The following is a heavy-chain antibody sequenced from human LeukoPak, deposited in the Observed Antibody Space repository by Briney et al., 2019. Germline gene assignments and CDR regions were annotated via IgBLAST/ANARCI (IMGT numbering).Heavy chain of an antibody. Sequence: GGSLRLSCAASGFTFSNYWMHWVRQAQGKGLEWVAVISYDGSNKYYADSVKGRFTISRDNSKNTLYLQMNSLRAEDTAVYYCARDRRDSSSSVGGNFDYWGQGTLVTVSS. J-gene: IGHJ4*02. CDR2: ISYDGSNK. CDR3: ARDRRDSSSSVGGNFDY. V-gene: IGHV3-30-3*01. CDR1: GFTFSNYW. D-gene: IGHD6-6*01.